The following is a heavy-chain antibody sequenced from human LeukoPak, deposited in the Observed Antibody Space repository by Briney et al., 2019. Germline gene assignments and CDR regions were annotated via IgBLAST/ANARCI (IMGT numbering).Heavy chain of an antibody. V-gene: IGHV1-69*13. D-gene: IGHD2-15*01. CDR3: ARGQRYCSGGSCYGNWFDP. Sequence: ASVKVSCKASGGTFSSYAISWVRQAPGQGLEWMGGIIPIFGTANYAQKFQGRVTITADESTSTAYMELSSLRSEDTAVYYCARGQRYCSGGSCYGNWFDPWGQGTLVTVSS. J-gene: IGHJ5*02. CDR1: GGTFSSYA. CDR2: IIPIFGTA.